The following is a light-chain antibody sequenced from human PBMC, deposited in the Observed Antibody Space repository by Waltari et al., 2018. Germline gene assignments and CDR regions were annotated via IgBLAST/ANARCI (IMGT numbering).Light chain of an antibody. CDR1: SSNIGAGYD. CDR2: GNS. V-gene: IGLV1-40*01. CDR3: QSYDSSLSGGV. J-gene: IGLJ2*01. Sequence: QSVLTQPPSVSGAPGQRVTISCTGGSSNIGAGYDVHWYQQLPGTAPKLLISGNSNRPSGVPDRFSGSTSGASASLAITGLQAEDESDYYCQSYDSSLSGGVFGGGTKLTVL.